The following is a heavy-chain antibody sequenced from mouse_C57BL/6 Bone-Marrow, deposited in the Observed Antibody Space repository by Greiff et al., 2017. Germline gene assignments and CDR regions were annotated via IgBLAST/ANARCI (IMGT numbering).Heavy chain of an antibody. J-gene: IGHJ1*03. CDR1: GYTFTSYW. V-gene: IGHV1-61*01. CDR2: IYPSDSET. D-gene: IGHD1-1*01. Sequence: QVQLQQPGAELVRPGSSVKLSCKASGYTFTSYWMDWVKQRPGQGLEWIGNIYPSDSETHYNQKFKDKATLTVDKSSSTAYMQLSSLTSEDSAVYYCARSGAPMTTVVAPYWYFDGWGTGTTVTVSS. CDR3: ARSGAPMTTVVAPYWYFDG.